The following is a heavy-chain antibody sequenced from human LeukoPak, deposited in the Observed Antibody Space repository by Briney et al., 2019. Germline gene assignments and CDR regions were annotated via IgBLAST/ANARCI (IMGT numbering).Heavy chain of an antibody. D-gene: IGHD2/OR15-2a*01. Sequence: SQTLSLTCAISGDSVSSNSAAWNWLRQSSSRGLEWLGRTYYRSKWYHDYAVSVKSRITINPDTSKNQFSLQLNSVTPEDTAVYYCARGFYYTGMDVWGQGTTVTVSS. V-gene: IGHV6-1*01. J-gene: IGHJ6*02. CDR1: GDSVSSNSAA. CDR2: TYYRSKWYH. CDR3: ARGFYYTGMDV.